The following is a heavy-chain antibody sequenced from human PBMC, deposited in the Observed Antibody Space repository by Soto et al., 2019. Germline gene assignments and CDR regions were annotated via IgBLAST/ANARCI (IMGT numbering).Heavy chain of an antibody. J-gene: IGHJ4*02. CDR1: GFALSGYW. Sequence: GGSLRLSCAASGFALSGYWMTWVRQAPGKGLEWVTSINPDGTLKYYVDSVKGRFTISRDNADNSLFLQMISLRVEDTAVYYCARWESGDWYLGIWGQGTLVTVSS. D-gene: IGHD2-21*02. V-gene: IGHV3-7*03. CDR2: INPDGTLK. CDR3: ARWESGDWYLGI.